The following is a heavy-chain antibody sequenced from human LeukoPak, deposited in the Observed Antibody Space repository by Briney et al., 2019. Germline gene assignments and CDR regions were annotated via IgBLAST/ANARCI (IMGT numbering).Heavy chain of an antibody. D-gene: IGHD6-19*01. Sequence: GRSLRLPCTASGFTFGDYAMSWFRQAPGKGLEWVGFIRSKIYGGTTEYAASVKGRFTISRDDSKSIAYLQMNSLKTEDTAVYYCTRDQYSSGWYDILFDYWGQGTLVTVSS. CDR1: GFTFGDYA. CDR2: IRSKIYGGTT. V-gene: IGHV3-49*03. CDR3: TRDQYSSGWYDILFDY. J-gene: IGHJ4*02.